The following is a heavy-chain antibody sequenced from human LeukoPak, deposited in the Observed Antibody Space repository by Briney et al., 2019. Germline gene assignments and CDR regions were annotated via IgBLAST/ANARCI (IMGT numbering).Heavy chain of an antibody. Sequence: GGSLRLSCVASGFTFSSEAMHWVRQAPGKGLEYVASIGSNGVNTYYANSVKGRFTVSRDNSKSTLYLQMASLKAEDTAVYYCAKANAPDYYDPSGYSDWFDPWGQGTLVTVS. CDR2: IGSNGVNT. CDR3: AKANAPDYYDPSGYSDWFDP. J-gene: IGHJ5*02. CDR1: GFTFSSEA. D-gene: IGHD3-22*01. V-gene: IGHV3-64*01.